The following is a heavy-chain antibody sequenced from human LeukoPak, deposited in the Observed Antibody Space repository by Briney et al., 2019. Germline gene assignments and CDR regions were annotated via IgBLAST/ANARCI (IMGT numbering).Heavy chain of an antibody. CDR3: ARDRAAGLLWFGDPGMDV. V-gene: IGHV3-7*01. CDR2: IKQDGSEK. CDR1: GFTFSSYW. D-gene: IGHD3-10*01. J-gene: IGHJ6*02. Sequence: GGSLRLSCAASGFTFSSYWMSWVRQAPGKGLEWVANIKQDGSEKYYVDSVKGRFTISRDNAKNSLYLQMNSLRAEDTAVYYCARDRAAGLLWFGDPGMDVWGQGTTVTVSS.